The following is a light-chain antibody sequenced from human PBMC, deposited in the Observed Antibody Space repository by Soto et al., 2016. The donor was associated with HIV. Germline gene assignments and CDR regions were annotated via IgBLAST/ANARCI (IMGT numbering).Light chain of an antibody. Sequence: SYELTQPPSVSVAPGKTATITCGGNNIGREYVYWYQQKLGQAPVLVASYDSDRPSGIPERFSGSHSGNTATLTISRVEAGDEADYYCQVWDANSDHRGVFGGGTKADRP. J-gene: IGLJ2*01. V-gene: IGLV3-21*04. CDR2: YDS. CDR3: QVWDANSDHRGV. CDR1: NIGREY.